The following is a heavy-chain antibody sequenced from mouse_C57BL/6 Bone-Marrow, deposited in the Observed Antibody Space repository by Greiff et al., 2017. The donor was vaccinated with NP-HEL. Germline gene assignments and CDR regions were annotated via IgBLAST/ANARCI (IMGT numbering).Heavy chain of an antibody. Sequence: EVQVVESGAELVKPGASVKLSCTASGFNIKDYYMHWVKQRTEQGLEWIGRIDPEDGETKYAPKFQGKATITADTSSNTAYLQLSSLTSEDTAVYYCAMMVRRRLYWYFDVWGTGTTVTVSS. J-gene: IGHJ1*03. CDR2: IDPEDGET. V-gene: IGHV14-2*01. CDR1: GFNIKDYY. CDR3: AMMVRRRLYWYFDV. D-gene: IGHD2-14*01.